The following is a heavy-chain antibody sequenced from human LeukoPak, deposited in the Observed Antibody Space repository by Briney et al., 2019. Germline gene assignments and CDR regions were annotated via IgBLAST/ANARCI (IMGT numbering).Heavy chain of an antibody. Sequence: QAGGSLRLSCAASGFTFSSYAMSWVRQAPGKGLEWVSAISGSGGSTYHTDSVKGRFTISRDNSKNKLYLQMNSLRAEDTAVYYCAKDTYGSGSYGNDYWGQGTLVTVSS. CDR2: ISGSGGST. J-gene: IGHJ4*02. CDR1: GFTFSSYA. D-gene: IGHD3-10*01. V-gene: IGHV3-23*01. CDR3: AKDTYGSGSYGNDY.